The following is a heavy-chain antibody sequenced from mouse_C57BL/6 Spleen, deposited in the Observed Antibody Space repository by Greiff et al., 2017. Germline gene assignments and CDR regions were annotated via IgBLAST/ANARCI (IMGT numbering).Heavy chain of an antibody. V-gene: IGHV5S21*01. J-gene: IGHJ4*01. D-gene: IGHD1-1*01. CDR2: ISSGGDYI. CDR1: GFTFSSYA. CDR3: TTRGRGSNYAMDY. Sequence: EVMLVESGEGLVKPGGSLKLSCAASGFTFSSYAMSWVRQTPEKRLEWVAYISSGGDYIYYADTVKGRFTISRDNARNTLYLQMSSLKSEDTAMYYCTTRGRGSNYAMDYWGQGTSVTVSS.